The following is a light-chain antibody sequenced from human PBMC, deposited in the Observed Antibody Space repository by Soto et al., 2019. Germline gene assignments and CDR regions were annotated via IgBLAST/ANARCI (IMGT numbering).Light chain of an antibody. CDR2: EVS. CDR1: SRDVGGYKY. J-gene: IGLJ3*02. Sequence: QSALTQPASVSGSPGQSITISCTGTSRDVGGYKYVSWYQQQPGKAPKLMIYEVSNRPSGVSNRFSGSKSGNTASLTISGLQSEDEADYYCISYTSSNSWVFGGGTKLPVL. CDR3: ISYTSSNSWV. V-gene: IGLV2-14*01.